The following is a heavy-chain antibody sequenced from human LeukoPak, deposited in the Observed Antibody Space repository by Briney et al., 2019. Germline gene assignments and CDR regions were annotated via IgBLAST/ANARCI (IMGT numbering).Heavy chain of an antibody. Sequence: PSETLSLTCAVYGGSFSGYYWSWIRQPPGKGLEWIGEINHSGSTNYTPSLKSRVTISVDTSKNQFSLKLSSVTAADTAVYYCARGHDGSSSGLGYFDYWGQGTLVTVSS. CDR3: ARGHDGSSSGLGYFDY. D-gene: IGHD6-6*01. CDR2: INHSGST. J-gene: IGHJ4*02. CDR1: GGSFSGYY. V-gene: IGHV4-34*01.